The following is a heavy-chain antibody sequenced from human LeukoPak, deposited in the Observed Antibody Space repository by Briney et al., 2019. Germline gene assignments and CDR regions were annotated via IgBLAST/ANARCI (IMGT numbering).Heavy chain of an antibody. CDR2: INHSGST. J-gene: IGHJ4*02. CDR1: GGSISSSSYY. V-gene: IGHV4-39*07. Sequence: ASETLSLTCTVSGGSISSSSYYWGWIRQPPGKGLEWIGEINHSGSTNYNPSLKSRVTISVDTSKNQFSLKLSSVTAADTAVYYCARGPHHSSGWYGYNRGFDYWGQGTLVTVSS. D-gene: IGHD6-19*01. CDR3: ARGPHHSSGWYGYNRGFDY.